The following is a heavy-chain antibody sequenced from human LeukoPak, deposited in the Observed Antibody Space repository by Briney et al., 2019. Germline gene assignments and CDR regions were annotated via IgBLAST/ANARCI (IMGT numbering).Heavy chain of an antibody. CDR1: GFAFSTYS. Sequence: PGGSLRLSCAASGFAFSTYSMNWVRQAPGKGLEWVSSITSSSNYIYYADSVKGRFTISRDNAENSLYLQMNSLRVEDTAVYYCARGGELAATGFDSWGQGTLVSVSS. V-gene: IGHV3-21*01. CDR3: ARGGELAATGFDS. J-gene: IGHJ4*02. CDR2: ITSSSNYI. D-gene: IGHD1-1*01.